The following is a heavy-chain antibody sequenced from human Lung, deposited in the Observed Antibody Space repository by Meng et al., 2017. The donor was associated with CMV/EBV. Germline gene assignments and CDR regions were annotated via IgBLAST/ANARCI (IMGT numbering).Heavy chain of an antibody. CDR1: GFSFSNYG. J-gene: IGHJ6*02. V-gene: IGHV3-33*06. CDR2: IWYDGSDK. D-gene: IGHD1-1*01. CDR3: AKDLRGFNTGSNPGGYGMDV. Sequence: GESLKISCVASGFSFSNYGLNWVRQAPGKGLEWVAVIWYDGSDKYYIDSVKGRFTISRDNSKNTLHLQMNNLRAEDTAVYYCAKDLRGFNTGSNPGGYGMDVXGQGXTVTVSS.